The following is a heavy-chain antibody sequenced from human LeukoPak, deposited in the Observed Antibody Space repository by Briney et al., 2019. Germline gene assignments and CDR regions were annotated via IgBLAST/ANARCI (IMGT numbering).Heavy chain of an antibody. Sequence: GGSLRLSCAASGFTFSSYALHWVRQAPGKGLEWVAVISYDGSDKYYADSVKGRFTISRDNHKTQVYLQMHSLSGEDTAVYYYARDPGYVNTGHYYHSYLDVWGKGTTVTVSS. D-gene: IGHD6-13*01. V-gene: IGHV3-30*01. CDR3: ARDPGYVNTGHYYHSYLDV. CDR1: GFTFSSYA. J-gene: IGHJ6*03. CDR2: ISYDGSDK.